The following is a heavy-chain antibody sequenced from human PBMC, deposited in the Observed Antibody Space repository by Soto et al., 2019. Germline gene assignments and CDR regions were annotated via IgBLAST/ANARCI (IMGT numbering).Heavy chain of an antibody. CDR2: IYHSGST. V-gene: IGHV4-4*02. Sequence: PSETLSLTCAVSGGSISSSNWWSWVRQPPGKGLEGIGEIYHSGSTNYNPSLKSRVTISVDKSKNQFSLKLSSVTAADTAVYYCATYGSGSYVIPLRGGYHYGMDVWGQGTTVTVSS. CDR3: ATYGSGSYVIPLRGGYHYGMDV. CDR1: GGSISSSNW. D-gene: IGHD3-10*01. J-gene: IGHJ6*02.